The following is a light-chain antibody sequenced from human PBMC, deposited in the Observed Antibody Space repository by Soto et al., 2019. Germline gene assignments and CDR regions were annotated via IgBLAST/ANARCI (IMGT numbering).Light chain of an antibody. CDR1: QGITSY. CDR3: QQYEDIPIT. Sequence: IQLTQSPSSLSASVGDRVTITCRASQGITSYLAWYQQRPGKAPRLLIYSASTLQSGVPSRFSGSGYGTDFSLTISNLQPEDFATYYCQQYEDIPITFGQGTRLEIK. V-gene: IGKV1-9*01. CDR2: SAS. J-gene: IGKJ5*01.